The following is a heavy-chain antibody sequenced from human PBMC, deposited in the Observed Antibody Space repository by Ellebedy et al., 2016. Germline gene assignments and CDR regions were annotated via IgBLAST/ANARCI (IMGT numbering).Heavy chain of an antibody. Sequence: GGSLRLSXAASRFTFSSYGMHWVRQAPGKGLEWVAVISFDGSNKYYADSVKGRFTISRDNSKNTLYLQMNSLRAEDTAVYYCAKDGGLGRWLLGWYFDLWGRGTLVTVSS. D-gene: IGHD5-24*01. J-gene: IGHJ2*01. CDR1: RFTFSSYG. V-gene: IGHV3-30*18. CDR2: ISFDGSNK. CDR3: AKDGGLGRWLLGWYFDL.